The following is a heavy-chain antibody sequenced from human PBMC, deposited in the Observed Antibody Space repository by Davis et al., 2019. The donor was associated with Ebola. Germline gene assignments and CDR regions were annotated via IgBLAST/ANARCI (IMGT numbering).Heavy chain of an antibody. J-gene: IGHJ4*02. CDR1: GFTFSSYA. CDR2: ISGSGGST. D-gene: IGHD1-14*01. Sequence: GESPKISCAASGFTFSSYAMSWVRQAPGKGLEWVSAISGSGGSTYYADPVKGRFTISRDNAKNSLYLQMNSLRAEDTAVYYCATLRPGPDYWGQGTLVTVSS. CDR3: ATLRPGPDY. V-gene: IGHV3-23*01.